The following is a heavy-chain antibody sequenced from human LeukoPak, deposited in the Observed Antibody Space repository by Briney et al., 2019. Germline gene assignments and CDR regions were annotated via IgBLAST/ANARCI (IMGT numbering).Heavy chain of an antibody. CDR1: GFTFSNSG. D-gene: IGHD6-13*01. J-gene: IGHJ4*02. Sequence: AGGSLRLSCAASGFTFSNSGMHWVRQAPGKGLEWVAVISYDGSNKQYVDSVKGRFTISRDNSKNTLYLQMNSLRAEDTAVYYCAKDVAAVGTIPDYWGQGALVTVSS. CDR3: AKDVAAVGTIPDY. CDR2: ISYDGSNK. V-gene: IGHV3-30*18.